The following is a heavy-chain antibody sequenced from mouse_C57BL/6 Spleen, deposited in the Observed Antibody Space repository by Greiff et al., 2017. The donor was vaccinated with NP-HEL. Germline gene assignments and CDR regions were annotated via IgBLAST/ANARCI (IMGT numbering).Heavy chain of an antibody. CDR3: AKNWGDWCAY. V-gene: IGHV1-26*01. CDR2: INPNNGGT. J-gene: IGHJ3*01. D-gene: IGHD4-1*01. Sequence: EVQLQQSGPELVKPGASVKISCKASGYTFTDYYMNWVKQSHGKSLEWIGDINPNNGGTSYNQKFKGKATLTVDKSSSTAYMELRSLTSEDSAVYYCAKNWGDWCAYWGQGTLVTVSA. CDR1: GYTFTDYY.